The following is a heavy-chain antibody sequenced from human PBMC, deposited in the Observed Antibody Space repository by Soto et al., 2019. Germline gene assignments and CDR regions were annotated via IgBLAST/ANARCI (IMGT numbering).Heavy chain of an antibody. V-gene: IGHV4-61*01. D-gene: IGHD3-16*01. J-gene: IGHJ5*02. CDR3: ASGGNWFDP. CDR1: GGSVSSGSYY. CDR2: IYYSGST. Sequence: PSETLSLTCTVSGGSVSSGSYYWSWIRQPPGKGLEWIGYIYYSGSTNYNPSLKSRVTISVDTSKNQFSLKLSSVTAADTAVYYCASGGNWFDPWGQGVLVTVSS.